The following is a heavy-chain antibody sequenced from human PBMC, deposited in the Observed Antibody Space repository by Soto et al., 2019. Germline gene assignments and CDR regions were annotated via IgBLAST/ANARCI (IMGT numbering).Heavy chain of an antibody. J-gene: IGHJ4*02. CDR3: AHRPYGDYGVGYFDY. CDR2: IYWDDDK. Sequence: QITLKESGPTLVKPTQTLTLTCTFSGFSLSTSGVGVGWIRQPPGKALEWLALIYWDDDKRYSPSLKSRLTITKDPSKNQVVLTMTNMDPVDTATYYCAHRPYGDYGVGYFDYWGQGTLVTVSS. CDR1: GFSLSTSGVG. V-gene: IGHV2-5*02. D-gene: IGHD4-17*01.